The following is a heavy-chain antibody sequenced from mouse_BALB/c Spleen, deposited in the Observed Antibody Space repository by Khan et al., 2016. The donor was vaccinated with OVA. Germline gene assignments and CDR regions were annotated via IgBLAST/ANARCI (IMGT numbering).Heavy chain of an antibody. CDR3: TRSYRSEFDY. D-gene: IGHD1-1*01. J-gene: IGHJ2*01. V-gene: IGHV1-20*02. Sequence: EVQLQQSGPELVRPGASVKISCKASGYSFTGYFMNWVMQSHGKSLEWIGRINPHIGETFYNQRFKDKATLTVDESSSTAHMELRSLASEDSAGFYLTRSYRSEFDYWGQGTTLTVSS. CDR2: INPHIGET. CDR1: GYSFTGYF.